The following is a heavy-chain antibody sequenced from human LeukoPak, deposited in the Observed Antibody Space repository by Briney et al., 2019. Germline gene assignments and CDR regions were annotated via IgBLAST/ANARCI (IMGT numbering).Heavy chain of an antibody. CDR3: ARHRVPEPFDY. J-gene: IGHJ4*02. V-gene: IGHV3-7*05. CDR2: IKRDGGEI. Sequence: GRSLRLSCAASGFTFNSYWMTWVRQAPGKGLEWVASIKRDGGEIYYVDSVKGRFTLSRDNAKNSLDLQMNSLRAEDTAVYYCARHRVPEPFDYWGQGTLVTVSS. D-gene: IGHD1-1*01. CDR1: GFTFNSYW.